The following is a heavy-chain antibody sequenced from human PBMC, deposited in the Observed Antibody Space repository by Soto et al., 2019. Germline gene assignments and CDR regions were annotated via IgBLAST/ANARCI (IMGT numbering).Heavy chain of an antibody. CDR1: GGSISSGGYS. V-gene: IGHV4-30-2*01. D-gene: IGHD2-8*01. CDR3: ARWWMYDPRFDP. J-gene: IGHJ5*02. CDR2: AYHSGST. Sequence: QLQLQESGSGLVKPSQTLSLTCAVSGGSISSGGYSWSWIRQPPGKGLEWIGYAYHSGSTYYNPYHKSLVTISVDRSKNQFSLKLSSVTAADTAVYYCARWWMYDPRFDPWGQGTLVTVSS.